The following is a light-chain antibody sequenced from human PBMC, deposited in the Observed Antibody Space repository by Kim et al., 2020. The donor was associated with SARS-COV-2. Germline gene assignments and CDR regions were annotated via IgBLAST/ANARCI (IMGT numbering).Light chain of an antibody. CDR3: ASYTTSSTVV. Sequence: GQSITLSSTGTSSDVGAYNYVSWYQQHPGKAPKLMIYGVTNRPSGVFDRFSGSKSGNTASLTVSGLQAEDEAEYYCASYTTSSTVVFGGGTQLTVL. J-gene: IGLJ2*01. CDR2: GVT. CDR1: SSDVGAYNY. V-gene: IGLV2-14*03.